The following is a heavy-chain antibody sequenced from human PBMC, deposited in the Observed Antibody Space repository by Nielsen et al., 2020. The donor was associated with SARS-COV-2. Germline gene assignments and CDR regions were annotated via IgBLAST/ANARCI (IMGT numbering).Heavy chain of an antibody. Sequence: SETLSLTCSVSGASINSGIYYWSWVRQHSGKGLEWIGYIYNRGGAYYNPSLRTRVTISADTSKNQFSLRLTSVTAADTAVYYCVRAVRAAAPSNWFDPWGQGTLVTVSS. CDR3: VRAVRAAAPSNWFDP. CDR2: IYNRGGA. CDR1: GASINSGIYY. J-gene: IGHJ5*02. D-gene: IGHD2-15*01. V-gene: IGHV4-31*03.